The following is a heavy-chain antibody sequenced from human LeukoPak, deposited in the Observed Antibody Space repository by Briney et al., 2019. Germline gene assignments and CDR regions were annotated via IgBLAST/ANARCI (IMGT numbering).Heavy chain of an antibody. V-gene: IGHV4-61*02. J-gene: IGHJ3*02. CDR2: IYTSGST. CDR1: GGSISSGSYY. Sequence: SETLSLTCTVPGGSISSGSYYWSWIRQPAGKGLEWIGRIYTSGSTNYNPSLKSRVTISVDTSKNQFSLKLSSVTAADTAVYYCVGRSGSPRRAFDIWGQGTMVTVSS. CDR3: VGRSGSPRRAFDI. D-gene: IGHD1-26*01.